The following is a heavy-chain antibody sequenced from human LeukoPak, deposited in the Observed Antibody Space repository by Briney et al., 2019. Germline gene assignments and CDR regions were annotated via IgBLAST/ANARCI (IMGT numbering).Heavy chain of an antibody. CDR3: TRSRRYQLLRRAFDI. D-gene: IGHD2-2*01. CDR2: INHSGST. Sequence: PSETLSLTCAVYGGSFSGYYWSWIRQPPGKGLEWIGEINHSGSTNYNPSLKSRVTISVDTSKNQFSLKLSSVTAADTAVYYCTRSRRYQLLRRAFDIWGQGTTVTVSS. CDR1: GGSFSGYY. V-gene: IGHV4-34*01. J-gene: IGHJ3*02.